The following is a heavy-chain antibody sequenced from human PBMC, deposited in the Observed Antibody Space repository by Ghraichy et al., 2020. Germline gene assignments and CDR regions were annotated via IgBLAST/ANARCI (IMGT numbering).Heavy chain of an antibody. D-gene: IGHD4-23*01. CDR2: INPNSGGT. CDR1: GYTFTGYY. CDR3: ARDREAYGGYYYYGMDV. V-gene: IGHV1-2*06. Sequence: ASVKVSCKASGYTFTGYYMHWVRQAPGQGLEWMGRINPNSGGTNYAQKFQGRVTMTRDTSISTAYMELSRLRSDDTAVYYCARDREAYGGYYYYGMDVWGQGTTVTVSS. J-gene: IGHJ6*02.